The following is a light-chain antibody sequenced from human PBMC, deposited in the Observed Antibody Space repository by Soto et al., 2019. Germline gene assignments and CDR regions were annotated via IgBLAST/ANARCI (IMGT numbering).Light chain of an antibody. J-gene: IGLJ2*01. Sequence: QSVLTQPPSVSAAPGQKVTISCSGSSSNIGGNYVSWYQQLPRAAPKLLIYDNRKRFSGIPDRFSGSKSATSATLAITGLQTGDEANYYCETWDSGLQTVFFGGGTKLPAL. CDR2: DNR. CDR1: SSNIGGNY. V-gene: IGLV1-51*01. CDR3: ETWDSGLQTVF.